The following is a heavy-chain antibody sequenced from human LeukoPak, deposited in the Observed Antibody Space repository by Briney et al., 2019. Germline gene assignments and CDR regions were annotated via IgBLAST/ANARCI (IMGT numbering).Heavy chain of an antibody. Sequence: PSETLSLTCSVSGGSFSSFYWSWIRQPPGKGLEWIGYLYYGGSTNYNPSLRTRVTMSVDTSKNQFSLKLSSVTAADTAVYYCAKTRAPYGIDVWGQGTTVTVSS. CDR1: GGSFSSFY. CDR3: AKTRAPYGIDV. CDR2: LYYGGST. J-gene: IGHJ6*02. V-gene: IGHV4-59*08.